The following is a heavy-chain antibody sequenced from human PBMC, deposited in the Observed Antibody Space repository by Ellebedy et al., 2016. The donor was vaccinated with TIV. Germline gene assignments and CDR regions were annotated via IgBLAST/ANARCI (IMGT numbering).Heavy chain of an antibody. D-gene: IGHD5-18*01. J-gene: IGHJ6*02. Sequence: AASVKVSCKASGFTFTSSAVQWVRQARGQRLEWIGWIVVGSGNTNYAQKFQERVTITRDMSTSTAYMELSSLRSEDTAVYYCAALGTYSYGYFSDYYGMDVWGQGTTVTVSS. CDR1: GFTFTSSA. CDR2: IVVGSGNT. V-gene: IGHV1-58*01. CDR3: AALGTYSYGYFSDYYGMDV.